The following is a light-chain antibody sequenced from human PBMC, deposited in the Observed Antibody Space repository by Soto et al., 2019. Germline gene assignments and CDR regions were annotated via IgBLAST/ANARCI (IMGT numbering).Light chain of an antibody. Sequence: EIVMSQSPATLSVSPGERATLSCRASQSVRNNLAWYQQKPGQAPRLLIYGASTRPSGIPARFTGGGSGTDFTLTITSLQSEDFAVYYCQQYDSYMYAFGQGTKVDI. V-gene: IGKV3-15*01. CDR1: QSVRNN. J-gene: IGKJ2*01. CDR3: QQYDSYMYA. CDR2: GAS.